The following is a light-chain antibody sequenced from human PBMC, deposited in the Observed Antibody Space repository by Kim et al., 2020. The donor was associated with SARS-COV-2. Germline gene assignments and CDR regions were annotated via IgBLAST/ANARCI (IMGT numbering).Light chain of an antibody. Sequence: PGGTVTLTCASSAGSVTSGHYTYWLQQKPGQAPRTVIYDTSNKHSWTPARFSGSLLGGKAALTLSGAQPGDEAEYYCLLSYSGARVFGGGTQLTVL. V-gene: IGLV7-46*01. CDR1: AGSVTSGHY. J-gene: IGLJ2*01. CDR2: DTS. CDR3: LLSYSGARV.